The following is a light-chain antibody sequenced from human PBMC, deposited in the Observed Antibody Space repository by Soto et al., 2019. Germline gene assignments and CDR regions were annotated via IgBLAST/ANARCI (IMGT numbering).Light chain of an antibody. V-gene: IGKV1-39*01. J-gene: IGKJ4*01. CDR2: AAS. CDR3: QQSYNTPLT. Sequence: DIPMTQSPSSLSASVGDRVTITCRASQSISIYLNWYQQKPGKAPKLLIYAASSLQSGVPSRFSGSGSGTDFTLTISSLQPEDFATYSCQQSYNTPLTFGGGTKVEIK. CDR1: QSISIY.